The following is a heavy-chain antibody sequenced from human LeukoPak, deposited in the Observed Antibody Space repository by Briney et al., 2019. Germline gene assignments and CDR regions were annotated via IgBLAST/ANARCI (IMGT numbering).Heavy chain of an antibody. Sequence: SVKVSCKASGGTFSCYAISWVRQTPRQGLEWMGRIIPILGIANYAQKFQGRVTITADKSTSTAYMELSSLRSEDTAVYYCARAETQTGRPDYWGQGTLVTVSS. V-gene: IGHV1-69*04. CDR1: GGTFSCYA. CDR3: ARAETQTGRPDY. CDR2: IIPILGIA. J-gene: IGHJ4*02.